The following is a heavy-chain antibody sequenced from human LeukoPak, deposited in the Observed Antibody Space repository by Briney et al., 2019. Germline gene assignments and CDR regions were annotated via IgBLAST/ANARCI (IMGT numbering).Heavy chain of an antibody. CDR1: GFTFSGSA. D-gene: IGHD2-15*01. CDR3: TKRLCSGGSCYFDY. Sequence: GGSLRLSCAASGFTFSGSAMHWVRQASGKGLEWVGRIRSKANSYATAYAASVKGRFTASRDDSKNTAYLQMNSLRTEDTAVYYCTKRLCSGGSCYFDYWGQGTLVTVSS. J-gene: IGHJ4*02. V-gene: IGHV3-73*01. CDR2: IRSKANSYAT.